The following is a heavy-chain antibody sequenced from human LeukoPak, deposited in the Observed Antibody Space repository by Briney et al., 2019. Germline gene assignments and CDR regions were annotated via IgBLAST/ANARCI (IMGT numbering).Heavy chain of an antibody. CDR1: GYTFTSYG. CDR2: ISAYNGNT. D-gene: IGHD6-13*01. V-gene: IGHV1-18*01. Sequence: ASVTVSCKASGYTFTSYGISWVRQAPGQGLEWMGWISAYNGNTNYAQKLQGRVTMTTDTSTSTAYMELRSLRSDDTAVYYCARYSSSWYVGYYYYYYMDVWGKGTTVTVSS. CDR3: ARYSSSWYVGYYYYYYMDV. J-gene: IGHJ6*03.